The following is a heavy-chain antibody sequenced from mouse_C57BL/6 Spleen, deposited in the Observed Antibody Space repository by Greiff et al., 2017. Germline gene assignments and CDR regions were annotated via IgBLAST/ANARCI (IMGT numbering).Heavy chain of an antibody. J-gene: IGHJ1*03. CDR2: IDPSDSET. CDR1: GYTFTSYW. V-gene: IGHV1-52*01. CDR3: ARSGGGYYGNSYGYFDV. Sequence: VQLQQPGAELVRPGSSVKLSCKASGYTFTSYWMHWVKQRPIQGLEWIGNIDPSDSETHYNQKFKDKATLTVDKSSSTAYMQLSSLTSEDSAVYYCARSGGGYYGNSYGYFDVWGTGTTVTVSS. D-gene: IGHD1-1*01.